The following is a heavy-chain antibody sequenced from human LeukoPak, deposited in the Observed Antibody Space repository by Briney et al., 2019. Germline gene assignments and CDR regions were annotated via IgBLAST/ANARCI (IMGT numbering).Heavy chain of an antibody. V-gene: IGHV3-23*01. J-gene: IGHJ6*02. Sequence: GGSLRLSCAASGFTFSSYAMSWVRQAPGQGLEWVSAISGSGGSTYYADSVKGRFTISRDNTKNTLYLQMNSLRAEDTAVYYCARGGRYCSSTSCYRIYYGMDVWGQGTTVTVSS. CDR1: GFTFSSYA. CDR2: ISGSGGST. CDR3: ARGGRYCSSTSCYRIYYGMDV. D-gene: IGHD2-2*02.